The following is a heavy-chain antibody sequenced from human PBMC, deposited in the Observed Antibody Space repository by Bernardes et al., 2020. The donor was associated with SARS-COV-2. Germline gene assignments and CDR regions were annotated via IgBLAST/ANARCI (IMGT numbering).Heavy chain of an antibody. CDR1: GYTFTSYG. V-gene: IGHV1-18*01. D-gene: IGHD6-6*01. CDR3: ASPPIAARREYGMDV. J-gene: IGHJ6*02. Sequence: ASVKVSCKAYGYTFTSYGISWVRQAPGQGLEWMGWISAYNGNTNYAQKLQGRVTMTTDTSTSTAYMELRSLRSDDTAVYYCASPPIAARREYGMDVWGQGTTVTVSS. CDR2: ISAYNGNT.